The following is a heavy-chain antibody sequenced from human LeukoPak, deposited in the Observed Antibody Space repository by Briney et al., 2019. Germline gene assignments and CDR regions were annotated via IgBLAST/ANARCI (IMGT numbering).Heavy chain of an antibody. CDR2: IYSGGST. CDR3: ARAVAGSFDAFDI. Sequence: GGSLRLSCAASGFTVSSNYMSWVRQAPGKGLEWVSVIYSGGSTYYADSVKGRFTISRDNSKNALYLQMNSLRAEDTAVYYCARAVAGSFDAFDIWGQGTMVTVSS. V-gene: IGHV3-53*01. CDR1: GFTVSSNY. J-gene: IGHJ3*02. D-gene: IGHD6-19*01.